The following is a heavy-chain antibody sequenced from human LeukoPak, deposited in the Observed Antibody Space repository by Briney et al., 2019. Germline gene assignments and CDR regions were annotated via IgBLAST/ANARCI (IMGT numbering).Heavy chain of an antibody. J-gene: IGHJ6*03. Sequence: ASVKVSCKASGDTFTNYYMHWVRQAPGQGLEWMGLINPSGGSTSYAEKFQGRVLMTRDMSTTTDYMELSSLRSEDTAVYYCARDGISSGGLRGSHYYYYSMDVWGKGTTVTVSS. CDR3: ARDGISSGGLRGSHYYYYSMDV. CDR1: GDTFTNYY. D-gene: IGHD1-26*01. V-gene: IGHV1-46*01. CDR2: INPSGGST.